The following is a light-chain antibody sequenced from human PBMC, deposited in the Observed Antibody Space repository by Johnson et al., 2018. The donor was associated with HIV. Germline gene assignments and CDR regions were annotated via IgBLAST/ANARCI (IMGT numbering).Light chain of an antibody. J-gene: IGLJ1*01. V-gene: IGLV1-51*01. Sequence: QSALTQPPSVSAAPGQKVTISCSGSSSNIGNNYVSWYQQLPGTAPKLLIYDNNKRPSGIPDRFSGSKSRTSATLALTGLQTGDEADYYCGTWDSSLSAIYVFGTGTKVTVL. CDR1: SSNIGNNY. CDR2: DNN. CDR3: GTWDSSLSAIYV.